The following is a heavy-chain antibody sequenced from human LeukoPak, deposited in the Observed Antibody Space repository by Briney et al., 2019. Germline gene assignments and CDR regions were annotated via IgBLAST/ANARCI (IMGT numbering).Heavy chain of an antibody. CDR1: GYTFTSYD. CDR2: MNPNSGNT. V-gene: IGHV1-8*01. CDR3: ARREVGYCSSTSCYSHAFDI. J-gene: IGHJ3*02. D-gene: IGHD2-2*01. Sequence: GASVKVSCKASGYTFTSYDINWVRQATGQGLEWMGWMNPNSGNTGYAQKFQGRVTMTRNTSISTAYMELSSLRSEDTAVYYCARREVGYCSSTSCYSHAFDIWGQGTMVTVSS.